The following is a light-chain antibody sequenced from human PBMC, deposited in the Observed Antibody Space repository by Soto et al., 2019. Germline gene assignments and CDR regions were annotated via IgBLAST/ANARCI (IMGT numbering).Light chain of an antibody. CDR2: DVT. CDR3: SSYTSISTYV. V-gene: IGLV2-14*01. Sequence: QSVLTQPASVSGSPGQSITISCTGTSSDVGGYNFVSWYQQHPDKAPKLMIYDVTNRPSGASNRFSGSKSGNTASLTISGLQAEDEADSYCSSYTSISTYVFGTGTKVTVL. J-gene: IGLJ1*01. CDR1: SSDVGGYNF.